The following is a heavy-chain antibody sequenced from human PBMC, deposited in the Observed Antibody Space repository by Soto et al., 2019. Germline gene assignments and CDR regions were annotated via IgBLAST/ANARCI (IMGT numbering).Heavy chain of an antibody. J-gene: IGHJ4*02. CDR2: MFASGSS. V-gene: IGHV4-4*02. CDR1: GDSISSPNW. Sequence: QVQLQESGPGLVKPSEPLSLTCAVSGDSISSPNWWSWYRQSPGKGLELIGEMFASGSSNYNPSLDGRVTISLDTAKNHFSLKLTSLTAADTAIYYCAREGFDHRPDYGGQGIQVSVSS. CDR3: AREGFDHRPDY.